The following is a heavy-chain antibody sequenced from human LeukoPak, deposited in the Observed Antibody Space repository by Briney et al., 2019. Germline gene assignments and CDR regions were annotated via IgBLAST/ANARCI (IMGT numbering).Heavy chain of an antibody. Sequence: GASVKVSCKASGYTFTSYYMHWVRQAPGQGLEWMGGIIPIFGTANYAQKFQGRVTITADKSTSTAYMELSSLRAEDTAVYYCAKDLSKELLYRRAKYYFDYWGQGTLVTVSS. J-gene: IGHJ4*02. CDR1: GYTFTSYY. D-gene: IGHD3-3*01. CDR2: IIPIFGTA. CDR3: AKDLSKELLYRRAKYYFDY. V-gene: IGHV1-69*06.